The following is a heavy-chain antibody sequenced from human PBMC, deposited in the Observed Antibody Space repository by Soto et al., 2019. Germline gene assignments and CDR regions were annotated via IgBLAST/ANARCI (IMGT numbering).Heavy chain of an antibody. J-gene: IGHJ4*02. CDR1: GYSFTSYW. D-gene: IGHD3-22*01. CDR3: ACSKWYYYDSSGYYSYYFDY. CDR2: IDPSDSYT. Sequence: PGESLKISCKGSGYSFTSYWISWVRQMPGKGLEWMGRIDPSDSYTNYSPSFQGHVTISADKSISTAYLQWSSLRASDTAMYYCACSKWYYYDSSGYYSYYFDYWGQGTLVTVSS. V-gene: IGHV5-10-1*01.